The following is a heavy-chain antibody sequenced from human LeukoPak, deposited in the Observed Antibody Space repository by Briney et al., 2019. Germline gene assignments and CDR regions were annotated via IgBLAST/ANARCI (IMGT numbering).Heavy chain of an antibody. Sequence: ASVKVSFKASGYTFTSYDINWVRQATGQGLEWMGWMNPNSGNTGYAQKFQGRVTITRNTSISTAYMELSSLRAEDTAVYYCARYAYYDSSGYVDYWXQGTXXTVS. J-gene: IGHJ4*02. CDR1: GYTFTSYD. CDR3: ARYAYYDSSGYVDY. V-gene: IGHV1-8*03. CDR2: MNPNSGNT. D-gene: IGHD3-22*01.